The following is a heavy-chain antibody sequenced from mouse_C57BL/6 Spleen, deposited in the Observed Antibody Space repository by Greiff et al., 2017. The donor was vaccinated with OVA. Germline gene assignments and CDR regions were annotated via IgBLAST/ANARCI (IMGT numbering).Heavy chain of an antibody. CDR1: GYSFTGYY. D-gene: IGHD2-4*01. CDR2: IYPYNGVS. J-gene: IGHJ4*01. V-gene: IGHV1-31*01. CDR3: ARDYDYEADYYAMDY. Sequence: EVQLVESGPELVKPGASVKISCKASGYSFTGYYMHWVKQSHGNILDWIGYIYPYNGVSSYNQKFKGKATLTVDKSSSTAYMELRSLTSEDSAVYYCARDYDYEADYYAMDYWGQGTSVTVSS.